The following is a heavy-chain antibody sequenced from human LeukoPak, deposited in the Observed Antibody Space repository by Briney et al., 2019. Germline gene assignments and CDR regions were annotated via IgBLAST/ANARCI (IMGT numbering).Heavy chain of an antibody. D-gene: IGHD1-26*01. CDR3: ASWGEGALDN. J-gene: IGHJ4*02. Sequence: PGGSLRLSCAASGFTFSDTWMHWVRQAPGEGLVWVSRIRSDGSDTRDAESVKGRFTISRDNAKNTLYLQMNSLRVEDTGVYYCASWGEGALDNWGQGTLVTVSS. V-gene: IGHV3-74*01. CDR2: IRSDGSDT. CDR1: GFTFSDTW.